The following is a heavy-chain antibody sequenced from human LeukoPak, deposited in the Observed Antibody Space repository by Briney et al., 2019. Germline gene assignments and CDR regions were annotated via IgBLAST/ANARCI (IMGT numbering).Heavy chain of an antibody. CDR3: ARDVGYGDP. CDR1: GYTFTTYS. D-gene: IGHD4-17*01. Sequence: ASVKASCKASGYTFTTYSMHWVRQAPGQRLEWMGWINTGNGNTKYSQNFLGRVTITRDTSASTAYIELSSLTSEDTAVYYCARDVGYGDPWGQGTLVTVSS. J-gene: IGHJ5*02. V-gene: IGHV1-3*04. CDR2: INTGNGNT.